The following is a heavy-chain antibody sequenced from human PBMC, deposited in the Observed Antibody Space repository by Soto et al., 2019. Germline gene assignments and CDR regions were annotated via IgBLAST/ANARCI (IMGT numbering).Heavy chain of an antibody. D-gene: IGHD6-13*01. Sequence: GGSLRLSCSASGFTFSSYAMHWVRQAPGKGLEYVSAISSNGGSTYYADSVKGRFTISRDNSKNTLYLQMSSLGAEDTAVYYCVKDREKAAAGRFDYWGQGTLVTVSS. V-gene: IGHV3-64D*08. CDR2: ISSNGGST. CDR3: VKDREKAAAGRFDY. CDR1: GFTFSSYA. J-gene: IGHJ4*02.